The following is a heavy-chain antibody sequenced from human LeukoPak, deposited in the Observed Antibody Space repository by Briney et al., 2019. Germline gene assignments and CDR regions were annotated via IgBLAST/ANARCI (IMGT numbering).Heavy chain of an antibody. CDR2: IIPIFGTA. J-gene: IGHJ3*02. CDR3: AREFMTTVTTGAFDI. D-gene: IGHD4-17*01. V-gene: IGHV1-69*06. CDR1: GGTFSSYA. Sequence: SVKVSCKASGGTFSSYAISWVRQAPGQGLEWMGGIIPIFGTANYAQKFQGRVTITADNSTSTAYMELSSLRSEDTAVYYCAREFMTTVTTGAFDIWGQGTMVTVSS.